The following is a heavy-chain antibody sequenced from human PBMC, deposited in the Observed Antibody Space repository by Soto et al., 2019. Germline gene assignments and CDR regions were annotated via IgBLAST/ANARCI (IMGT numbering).Heavy chain of an antibody. D-gene: IGHD6-19*01. CDR1: GGSISSYY. J-gene: IGHJ4*02. CDR3: ARVGRSSGWYPFDY. V-gene: IGHV4-59*01. Sequence: SETLSLTWTVSGGSISSYYWSWIRQTPGKGLEWIGYIYYSGSTNYNPSLKSRVTISVDTSKNQFSLKLSSVTAADTVVYYCARVGRSSGWYPFDYWGQGTQVTVSS. CDR2: IYYSGST.